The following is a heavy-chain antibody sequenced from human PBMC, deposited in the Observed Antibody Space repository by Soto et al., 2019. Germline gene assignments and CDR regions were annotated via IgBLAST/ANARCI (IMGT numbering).Heavy chain of an antibody. Sequence: VPEEVACRLPGSSFRDDFIQWVRQATGQGLEGVAWIIPKTAATNDAKKFQGRISLTWDTPSTTAYMDLHKLKSDNTAVYYSARIKWGLNYYNGRDVWSQRTTVTVSS. D-gene: IGHD1-26*01. CDR1: GSSFRDDF. J-gene: IGHJ6*02. CDR2: IIPKTAAT. V-gene: IGHV1-2*02. CDR3: ARIKWGLNYYNGRDV.